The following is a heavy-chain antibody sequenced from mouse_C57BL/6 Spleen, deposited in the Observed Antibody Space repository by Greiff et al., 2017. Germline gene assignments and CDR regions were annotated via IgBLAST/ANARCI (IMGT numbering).Heavy chain of an antibody. Sequence: VLRVESGPELVKPGASVKISCKASGYAFSSSWMNWVKQRPGKGLEWIGRIYPGDGDTNYNGKFKGKATLTADKSSHTAYLQLSSLTSENSGIYFYARSFGSSLYYFDYWGQGTTLTVSS. D-gene: IGHD1-3*01. CDR1: GYAFSSSW. CDR3: ARSFGSSLYYFDY. J-gene: IGHJ2*01. V-gene: IGHV1-82*01. CDR2: IYPGDGDT.